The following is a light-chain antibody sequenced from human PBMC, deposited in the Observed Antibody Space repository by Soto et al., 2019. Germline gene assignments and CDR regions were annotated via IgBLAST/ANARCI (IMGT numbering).Light chain of an antibody. V-gene: IGLV1-40*01. Sequence: VLTQPPSVSGAPGQRVTISCTGSSSNIGAGYDVHWYQQLPGTAPKLLIYGNSNRPSGVPDRFSGSKSDTSASLAITGLQAEDEADYYCQSYDSSLSVNYVFGTGTKVTV. CDR2: GNS. J-gene: IGLJ1*01. CDR3: QSYDSSLSVNYV. CDR1: SSNIGAGYD.